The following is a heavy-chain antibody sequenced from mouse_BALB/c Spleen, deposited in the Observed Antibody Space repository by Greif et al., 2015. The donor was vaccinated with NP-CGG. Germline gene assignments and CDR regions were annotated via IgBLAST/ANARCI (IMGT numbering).Heavy chain of an antibody. D-gene: IGHD1-1*01. CDR3: ARQDTTGY. Sequence: QVQLQQSGAELARPGASVKLSCKASGYTFTDYYINWVKQRTGQGLKWIGEIYPGSGNTYYNKKFKGKATLTADKSSSTAYMQLSSLTSEDSAVYFCARQDTTGYWGQGTTLTVSS. CDR1: GYTFTDYY. J-gene: IGHJ2*01. V-gene: IGHV1-77*01. CDR2: IYPGSGNT.